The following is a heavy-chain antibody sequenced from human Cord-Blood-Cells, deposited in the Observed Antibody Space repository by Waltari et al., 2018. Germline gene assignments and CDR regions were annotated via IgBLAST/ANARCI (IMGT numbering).Heavy chain of an antibody. CDR2: IKQDGSEK. V-gene: IGHV3-7*01. CDR3: ARDQYDSSGYDY. CDR1: GFTFRSYW. D-gene: IGHD3-22*01. J-gene: IGHJ4*02. Sequence: EVQLVESGGGLVQPGGSLRLSCAASGFTFRSYWLSWVRQAPGKGLEWVANIKQDGSEKYYVDSVKGRFTISRDNAKNSLYLQMNSLRAEDTAVYYCARDQYDSSGYDYWGQGTLVTVSS.